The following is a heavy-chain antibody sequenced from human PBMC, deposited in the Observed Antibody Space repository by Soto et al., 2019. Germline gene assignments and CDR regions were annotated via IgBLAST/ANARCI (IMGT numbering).Heavy chain of an antibody. J-gene: IGHJ6*02. CDR3: ARGGYYDNSWGKLSHYGLDV. CDR1: GYTFIRYG. Sequence: QVQLAQSTGEVKKPGASVRVSCKATGYTFIRYGIAWVRQAPGQGFEWMGWISPYNDHTVYAQKFQCRVTMTADTSTRTVYMNLRGLKSDDTAVYYCARGGYYDNSWGKLSHYGLDVWGQGTSVSVSS. V-gene: IGHV1-18*01. D-gene: IGHD3-16*01. CDR2: ISPYNDHT.